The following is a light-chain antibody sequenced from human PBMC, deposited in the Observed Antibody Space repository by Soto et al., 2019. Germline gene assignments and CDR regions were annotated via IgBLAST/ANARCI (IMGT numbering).Light chain of an antibody. CDR1: NSNIGNNE. V-gene: IGLV1-51*01. J-gene: IGLJ2*01. CDR3: GTWDNRLRAAV. Sequence: QSVLTQPPSVSAAPGQTVTISCSGSNSNIGNNEVSWYQQVPGAAPRLLVYDNNKRPSGIPGRFSDSKFDTSATLVITGLQTGDEADYYCGTWDNRLRAAVFGGGTKLTVL. CDR2: DNN.